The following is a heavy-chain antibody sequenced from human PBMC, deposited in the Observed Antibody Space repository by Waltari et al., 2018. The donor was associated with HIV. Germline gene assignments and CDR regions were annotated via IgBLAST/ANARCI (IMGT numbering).Heavy chain of an antibody. Sequence: EVQLVESGGGLVQPGGSLRLSCAASGFTFSSYDIHWVRQATGKGLEWVSAIGTAGDTYYPGSVKGRFTISRENAKNSLYLQMNSLRAGDTAVYYCARGSGYSSQSHYYGMDVWGQGTTVTVSS. CDR1: GFTFSSYD. D-gene: IGHD6-13*01. CDR2: IGTAGDT. J-gene: IGHJ6*02. CDR3: ARGSGYSSQSHYYGMDV. V-gene: IGHV3-13*01.